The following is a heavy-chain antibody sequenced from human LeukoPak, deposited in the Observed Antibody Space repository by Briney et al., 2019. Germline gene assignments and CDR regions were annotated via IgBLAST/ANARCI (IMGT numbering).Heavy chain of an antibody. CDR1: GFTFRTYA. D-gene: IGHD2-15*01. J-gene: IGHJ5*02. CDR2: INNDGDNT. V-gene: IGHV3-23*01. CDR3: AQQLGYCSGGSCYFTS. Sequence: GGSLRLFCAASGFTFRTYAMSWVRQTPGKGLEWVSAINNDGDNTYYADSVKGWFSVSRDNSKSTLHLQMNSLRAEDTAKYYCAQQLGYCSGGSCYFTSWGQGTLVTVSS.